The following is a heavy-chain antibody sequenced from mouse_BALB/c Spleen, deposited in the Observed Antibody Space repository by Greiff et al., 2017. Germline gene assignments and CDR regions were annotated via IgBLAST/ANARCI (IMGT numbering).Heavy chain of an antibody. D-gene: IGHD2-1*01. Sequence: VQRVESGPGLVQPSQSLSITCTVSGFSLTSYGVHWVRQSPGKGLEWLGVIWSGGSTDYNAAFISRLSISKDNSKSQVFFKMNSLQANDTAIYYCADLLPPFAYWGQGTLVTVSA. V-gene: IGHV2-2*02. CDR1: GFSLTSYG. CDR2: IWSGGST. J-gene: IGHJ3*01. CDR3: ADLLPPFAY.